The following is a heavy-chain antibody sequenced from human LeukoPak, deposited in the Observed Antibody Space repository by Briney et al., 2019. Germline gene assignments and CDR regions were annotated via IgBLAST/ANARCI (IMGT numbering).Heavy chain of an antibody. CDR3: AKDSVPFYYGSGSYPDY. J-gene: IGHJ4*02. CDR2: ISGSGGST. D-gene: IGHD3-10*01. CDR1: GFTFSSYA. Sequence: GGSLRLSCAAPGFTFSSYAMSWVRQAPGKGLEWVSAISGSGGSTYYADSVKGRFTISRDNSKNTLFLQMNSLRAEDTAVYFCAKDSVPFYYGSGSYPDYWGQGTLVTVSS. V-gene: IGHV3-23*01.